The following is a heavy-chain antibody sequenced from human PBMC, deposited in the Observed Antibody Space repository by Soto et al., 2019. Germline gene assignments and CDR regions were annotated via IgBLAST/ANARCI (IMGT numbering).Heavy chain of an antibody. J-gene: IGHJ6*02. D-gene: IGHD5-12*01. CDR2: IYPGDSHI. V-gene: IGHV5-51*01. CDR1: GYSFTSYW. Sequence: GESLKISCKGSGYSFTSYWIGWVRQMPGKGLEWMGLIYPGDSHIRYSPSFQGQVSISADKSISTAYLQWISLKASDTAMYYCAIGGYEGGMDVWGQGTTVTVSS. CDR3: AIGGYEGGMDV.